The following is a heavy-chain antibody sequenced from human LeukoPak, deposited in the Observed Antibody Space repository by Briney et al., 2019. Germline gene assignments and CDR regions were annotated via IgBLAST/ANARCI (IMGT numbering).Heavy chain of an antibody. J-gene: IGHJ4*02. CDR2: IYSSGNT. Sequence: SETLSLTCAVSGASISSSNYYWGWVRQSPGKGLEWIGNIYSSGNTYYNASLKSRVTISVDTSKNQFSLKLSSVTAADTAVYYCARHPGVVVPAAVDYWGQGTLVTVSS. CDR3: ARHPGVVVPAAVDY. CDR1: GASISSSNYY. V-gene: IGHV4-39*01. D-gene: IGHD2-2*01.